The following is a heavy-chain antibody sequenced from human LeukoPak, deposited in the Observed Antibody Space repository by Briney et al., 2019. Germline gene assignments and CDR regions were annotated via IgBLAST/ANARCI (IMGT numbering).Heavy chain of an antibody. Sequence: SETLSLTCTVSGGSISSYYWSWIRQPPGKGLEWIGYIYYSGSTNYNPSLKSRVTISVDTSKNQFSLKLSSVTAADTAVYYCARAYSNYEFDYWGQGPLVTVPS. V-gene: IGHV4-59*01. CDR3: ARAYSNYEFDY. CDR1: GGSISSYY. CDR2: IYYSGST. D-gene: IGHD4-11*01. J-gene: IGHJ4*02.